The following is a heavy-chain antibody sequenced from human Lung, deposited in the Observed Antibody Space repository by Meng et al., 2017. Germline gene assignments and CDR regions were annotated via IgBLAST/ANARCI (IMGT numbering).Heavy chain of an antibody. CDR1: GGSFSDYY. Sequence: QLQQGGAGLLKPSETLSLTCFVSGGSFSDYYWSWIRQPPGKGLEWIGEINHSGSTNYNPSLESRATISVDTSQNNLSLKLSSVTAADSAVYYCARGPTTMAHNFDYWGQGTLVTVSS. D-gene: IGHD4-11*01. CDR2: INHSGST. J-gene: IGHJ4*02. V-gene: IGHV4-34*01. CDR3: ARGPTTMAHNFDY.